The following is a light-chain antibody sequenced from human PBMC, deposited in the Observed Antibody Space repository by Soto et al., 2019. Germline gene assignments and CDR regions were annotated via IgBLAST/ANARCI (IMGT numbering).Light chain of an antibody. J-gene: IGKJ1*01. CDR3: QHYNCYSEA. Sequence: DIQMTQAPSTLSGYIGDRVTITCLASQTISSWLAWYQQKPGKAPKLLIYKASTLKSGVPSRFSGSGSGTEFTLTISSLQPDHFATYYCQHYNCYSEAFGQGTKVDI. V-gene: IGKV1-5*03. CDR1: QTISSW. CDR2: KAS.